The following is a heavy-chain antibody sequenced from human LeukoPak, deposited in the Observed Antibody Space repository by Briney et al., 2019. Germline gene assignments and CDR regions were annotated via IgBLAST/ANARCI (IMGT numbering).Heavy chain of an antibody. CDR3: ASHLGYCSGGSCFETPKADY. J-gene: IGHJ4*02. Sequence: GGSLRLSCAASGFTFSSYGMHWVRQAPGKGLEWVAFIRYDGSNKYYADSAKGRFTISRDNSKNTLYLQMNSLRAEDTAVYYCASHLGYCSGGSCFETPKADYWGQGTLVTVSS. CDR1: GFTFSSYG. D-gene: IGHD2-15*01. V-gene: IGHV3-30*02. CDR2: IRYDGSNK.